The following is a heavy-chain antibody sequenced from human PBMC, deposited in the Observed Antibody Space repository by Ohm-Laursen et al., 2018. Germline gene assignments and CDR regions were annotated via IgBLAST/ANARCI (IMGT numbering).Heavy chain of an antibody. CDR3: ARGTAVAGNFDY. Sequence: GSLRLSCAASGFTFSSYDMHWVRQATGKSLEWVAAIDTTGDTYYLGSVKGRFTISRENAKNSLYLQMNSLRAGDTAVYYCARGTAVAGNFDYWGQGILVTVSS. J-gene: IGHJ4*02. CDR1: GFTFSSYD. V-gene: IGHV3-13*01. D-gene: IGHD6-19*01. CDR2: IDTTGDT.